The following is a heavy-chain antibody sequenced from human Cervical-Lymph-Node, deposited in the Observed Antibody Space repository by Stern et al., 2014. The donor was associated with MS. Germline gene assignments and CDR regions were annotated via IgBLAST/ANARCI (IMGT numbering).Heavy chain of an antibody. D-gene: IGHD1-1*01. V-gene: IGHV1-46*04. J-gene: IGHJ4*02. CDR3: ARLEGLTASWND. Sequence: VKLVESGAEVKKPGASVKVSCKASGYPFINYWIHWVRQAPGQGLEWVGIIKPRYGDTIYAQMMEGRVTMHRDSYPSTVSMELTNLRFEDTAIYYCARLEGLTASWNDWGQGTLLTVSS. CDR2: IKPRYGDT. CDR1: GYPFINYW.